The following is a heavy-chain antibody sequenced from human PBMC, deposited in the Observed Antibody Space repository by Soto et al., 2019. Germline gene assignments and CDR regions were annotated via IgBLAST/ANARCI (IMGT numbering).Heavy chain of an antibody. CDR1: GFSLSTGGMG. D-gene: IGHD2-21*02. Sequence: QITLKESGPTMVKPTQTLTLTCTFSGFSLSTGGMGVGCIRQPPGTALDWLALIYWAGDRRSRPSLMSRRTIAKDNSKNPVVLTTTTMDPVDTATYYCVHSRWGVDCLQSYSSHYYYGRDICCQGTTGTVSS. V-gene: IGHV2-5*02. CDR3: VHSRWGVDCLQSYSSHYYYGRDI. J-gene: IGHJ6*02. CDR2: IYWAGDR.